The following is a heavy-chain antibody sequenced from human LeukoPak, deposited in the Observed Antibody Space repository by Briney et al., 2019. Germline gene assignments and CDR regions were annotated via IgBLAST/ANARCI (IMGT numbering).Heavy chain of an antibody. CDR3: AKDLYSHAY. V-gene: IGHV3-23*01. D-gene: IGHD4-11*01. CDR1: GFTFNNFA. CDR2: ISSSGTIT. Sequence: GGPLRLSCAASGFTFNNFAMNWVRQAPGKGLEWVSAISSSGTITYYADSVKGRFTISRDNSKNTLYLQMNSLRAEDTAVYYCAKDLYSHAYWGQGTLVTDSS. J-gene: IGHJ4*02.